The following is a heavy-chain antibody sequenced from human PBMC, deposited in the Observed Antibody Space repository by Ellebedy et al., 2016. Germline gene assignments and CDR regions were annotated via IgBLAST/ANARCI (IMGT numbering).Heavy chain of an antibody. CDR2: IYPGDSDT. J-gene: IGHJ2*01. D-gene: IGHD3-10*01. CDR1: GYSFTSYW. V-gene: IGHV5-51*01. CDR3: ARPSDYYGSGSYSWYFDL. Sequence: GESLKISCKGSGYSFTSYWIGWVRQMPGKGLEWMGIIYPGDSDTRYSPSFQGQVTISADKSISTAYLQWSSLKASDTAMYYCARPSDYYGSGSYSWYFDLWGRGTLVTVSS.